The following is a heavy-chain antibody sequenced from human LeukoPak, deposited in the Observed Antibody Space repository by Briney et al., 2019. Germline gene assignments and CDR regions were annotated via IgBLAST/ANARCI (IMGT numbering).Heavy chain of an antibody. CDR1: GGSISSYY. Sequence: SETLSLTCTVSGGSISSYYWSWIRQPPGKGLEWIGYIYYSGSTNYNPSLKSRVTISVDTSKNQFSLKLSSVTAADTAVYYCARGRGAEDWGSYRYNELDWFDPWGQGTLVTVSS. D-gene: IGHD3-16*02. CDR2: IYYSGST. CDR3: ARGRGAEDWGSYRYNELDWFDP. V-gene: IGHV4-59*01. J-gene: IGHJ5*02.